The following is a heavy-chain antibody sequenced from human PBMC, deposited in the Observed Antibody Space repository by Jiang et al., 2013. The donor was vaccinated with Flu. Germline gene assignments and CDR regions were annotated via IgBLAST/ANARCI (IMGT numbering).Heavy chain of an antibody. V-gene: IGHV4-59*08. CDR3: ARWRRDGDNRGFYYFDY. D-gene: IGHD5-24*01. CDR2: IYYSGTT. J-gene: IGHJ4*02. Sequence: GSGLVKPSETLSLTCTVSGGSISGYYWSWIRQPPGKGLEWIGYIYYSGTTNYNPSLRSRVTISVDTSKNQFSLKLSSVTAADTAVYYCARWRRDGDNRGFYYFDYWGQGTLVTVSS. CDR1: GGSISGYY.